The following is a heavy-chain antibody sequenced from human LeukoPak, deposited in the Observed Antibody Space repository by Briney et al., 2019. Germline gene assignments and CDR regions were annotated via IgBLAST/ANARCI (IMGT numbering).Heavy chain of an antibody. J-gene: IGHJ4*02. V-gene: IGHV3-66*01. Sequence: GGSLRLSCAASGFTVSNNYMSWVRQAPGKGLEGVSVIYSGGSIYYSESVRGRCTISRDNSQNTLYLQMNSLRVDDTAVYSCATHPTNNCWGQGTLVTVSS. CDR3: ATHPTNNC. D-gene: IGHD2-8*01. CDR2: IYSGGSI. CDR1: GFTVSNNY.